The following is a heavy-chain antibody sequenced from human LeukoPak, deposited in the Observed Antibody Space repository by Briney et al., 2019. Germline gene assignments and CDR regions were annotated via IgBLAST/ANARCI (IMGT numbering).Heavy chain of an antibody. V-gene: IGHV3-23*01. D-gene: IGHD3-9*01. J-gene: IGHJ4*02. CDR3: AKPSIDILTGYPGPYYFDY. Sequence: GGSLRLSFAASGFTFSSYAMSWVRQAPGKGLEWVSAISGSGGSTYYADSVKGRFTISRDNSKNTLYLQMNSLRAEDTAVYYCAKPSIDILTGYPGPYYFDYWGQGTLVTVSS. CDR2: ISGSGGST. CDR1: GFTFSSYA.